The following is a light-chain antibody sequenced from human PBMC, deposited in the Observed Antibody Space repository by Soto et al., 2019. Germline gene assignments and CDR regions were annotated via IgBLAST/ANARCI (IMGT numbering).Light chain of an antibody. V-gene: IGKV1-27*01. CDR2: AAS. CDR3: QKYDSAPWT. J-gene: IGKJ1*01. CDR1: QGLSHY. Sequence: DIQMTQSPSSLSASVRDRVNNTFPANQGLSHYLAWYQQKPGKVPKLLIYAASTLQSGVPSRFSGSGSGTDFTLTISSLQPEDVATYYCQKYDSAPWTFGQGTKVEIK.